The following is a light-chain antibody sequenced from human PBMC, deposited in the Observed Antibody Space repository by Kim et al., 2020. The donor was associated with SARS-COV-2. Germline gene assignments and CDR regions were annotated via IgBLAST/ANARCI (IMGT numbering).Light chain of an antibody. Sequence: ALGQTVRITCQGDSLRSYSASLYQQKPGQAPVVVIYGKNNRPSGIPDRFSGSSSGNTASLSITGAQAEDEADYYCNSRDTSGNHLLFGGGTQLTVL. CDR2: GKN. CDR1: SLRSYS. J-gene: IGLJ2*01. V-gene: IGLV3-19*01. CDR3: NSRDTSGNHLL.